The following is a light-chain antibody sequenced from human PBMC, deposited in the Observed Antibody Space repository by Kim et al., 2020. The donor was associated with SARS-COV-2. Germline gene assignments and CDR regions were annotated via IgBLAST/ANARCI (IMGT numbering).Light chain of an antibody. CDR2: DAS. V-gene: IGKV1-33*01. Sequence: SASVGDRVTITCQASQDIKKYLNWYQQKLGKAPKLLIYDASNLETGVPSRFSGSGSGTDFIFTITSLQPEDIATYYCQQYLNFLTFGGGTKVDIK. CDR1: QDIKKY. J-gene: IGKJ4*01. CDR3: QQYLNFLT.